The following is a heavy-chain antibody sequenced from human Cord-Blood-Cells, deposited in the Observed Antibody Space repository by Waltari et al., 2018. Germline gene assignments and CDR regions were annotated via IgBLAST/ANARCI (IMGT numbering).Heavy chain of an antibody. D-gene: IGHD6-13*01. CDR1: GGPLRSSP. CDR3: AREIAAAGTGSYFDY. J-gene: IGHJ4*02. Sequence: QVQLVQSGAADKKPGSSAKVPRQAPGGPLRSSPYHWFAQAPGQGLEWMGGIIPIFGTANYAQKFQGRVTITADESTSTAYMELSSLRSEDTAVYYCAREIAAAGTGSYFDYWGQGTLVTVSS. CDR2: IIPIFGTA. V-gene: IGHV1-69*12.